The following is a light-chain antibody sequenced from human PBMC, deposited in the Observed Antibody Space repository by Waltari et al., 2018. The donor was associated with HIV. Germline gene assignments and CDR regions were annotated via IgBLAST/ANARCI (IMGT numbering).Light chain of an antibody. J-gene: IGLJ2*01. CDR1: SSDVGGYNI. CDR3: CAYAGSTTYVI. V-gene: IGLV2-23*02. CDR2: EVS. Sequence: QSALTQPASVSGSPGQSITIPCTGTSSDVGGYNIVSWYQQHPGKAPKLMIYEVSTRPSGVSNRVSGSKSGNTASLTISGLQAEDEAEYYCCAYAGSTTYVIFGGGTKLTVL.